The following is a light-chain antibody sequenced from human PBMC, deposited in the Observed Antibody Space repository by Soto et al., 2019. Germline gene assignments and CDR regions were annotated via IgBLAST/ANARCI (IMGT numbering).Light chain of an antibody. CDR1: QNINTY. Sequence: DIQLTQSPSSLSASVGDRVTITCRSSQNINTYLNWYQQRPGEPPKLLIYHASSLKSGVPSMFSGSASGTAFTLTISSLQPEDFGTYYCQQSSRMPPFGGGTKLDIK. CDR3: QQSSRMPP. CDR2: HAS. J-gene: IGKJ4*02. V-gene: IGKV1-39*01.